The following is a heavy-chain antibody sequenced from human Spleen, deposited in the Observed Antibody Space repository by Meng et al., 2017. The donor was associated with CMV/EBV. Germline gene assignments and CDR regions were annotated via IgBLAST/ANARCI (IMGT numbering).Heavy chain of an antibody. V-gene: IGHV4-59*12. D-gene: IGHD3-16*02. CDR1: GGSISSYY. J-gene: IGHJ6*02. CDR2: IYYSGST. CDR3: ARGRLSYDYVWGSYRPTYGMDV. Sequence: SETLSLTCTVSGGSISSYYWSWIRQPPGKGLEWIGSIYYSGSTYYNPSLKSRVTISVDTSKNQFSLKLRSVTAADTAVYYCARGRLSYDYVWGSYRPTYGMDVWGQGTTVTVSS.